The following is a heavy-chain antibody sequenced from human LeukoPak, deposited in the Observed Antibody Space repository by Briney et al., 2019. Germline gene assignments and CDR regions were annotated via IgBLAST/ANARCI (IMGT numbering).Heavy chain of an antibody. CDR2: ISSSSSTI. Sequence: GGSLRLSCAASGFTFSSYSMNWVRQAPGKGLEWVSYISSSSSTIYYADSVKGRFTISRDNAKNSLYLQMNSLRAEDTALYHCAKDGGSSGWYVDYWGQGTLVTVSS. CDR3: AKDGGSSGWYVDY. D-gene: IGHD6-19*01. V-gene: IGHV3-48*01. CDR1: GFTFSSYS. J-gene: IGHJ4*02.